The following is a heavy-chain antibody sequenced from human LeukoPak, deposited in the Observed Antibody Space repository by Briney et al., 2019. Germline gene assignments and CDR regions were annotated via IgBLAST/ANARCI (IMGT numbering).Heavy chain of an antibody. J-gene: IGHJ2*01. Sequence: GGSLRLSCTVSGFTVSSNSMSWVRQAPGKGLEWVSAISGSGGSTYYADSVKGRFTISRDNSKNTLYLQMHSLRAEDTAVYYCARDRYCGGDCYFRWWYFDLWGRGTLVTVSS. CDR1: GFTVSSNS. V-gene: IGHV3-23*01. CDR3: ARDRYCGGDCYFRWWYFDL. CDR2: ISGSGGST. D-gene: IGHD2-21*02.